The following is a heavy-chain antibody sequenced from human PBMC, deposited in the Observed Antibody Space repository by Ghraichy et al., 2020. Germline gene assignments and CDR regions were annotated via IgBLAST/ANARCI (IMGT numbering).Heavy chain of an antibody. CDR2: IKQEGSDK. Sequence: GGSLRLSCAASGFTFSSNWMSWVRQAPGKGLEWVASIKQEGSDKYYVDAVKGRFTISRDNAKCSLYLQMNDLRAEDTAVYYCAGERQRRRFGYWGQGTLVTVSS. CDR1: GFTFSSNW. J-gene: IGHJ4*02. D-gene: IGHD1-14*01. V-gene: IGHV3-7*03. CDR3: AGERQRRRFGY.